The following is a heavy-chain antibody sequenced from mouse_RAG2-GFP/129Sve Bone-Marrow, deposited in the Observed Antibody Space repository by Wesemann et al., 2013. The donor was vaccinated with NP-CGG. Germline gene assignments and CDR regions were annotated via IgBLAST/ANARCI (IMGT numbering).Heavy chain of an antibody. CDR1: GFTFSDYY. J-gene: IGHJ3*01. Sequence: EVKLVESEGGLVQPGSSMKLSCTASGFTFSDYYMAWVRQVPEKGLEWVANINYDGSSTYYLDSLKSRFIISRDNAKNILYLQMSSLKSEDTATYYCARSYDGYYLAYWGQGTLVTVSA. CDR2: INYDGSST. CDR3: ARSYDGYYLAY. V-gene: IGHV5-16*01. D-gene: IGHD2-3*01.